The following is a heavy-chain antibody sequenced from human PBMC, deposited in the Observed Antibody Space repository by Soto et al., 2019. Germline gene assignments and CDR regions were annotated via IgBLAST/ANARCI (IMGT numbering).Heavy chain of an antibody. J-gene: IGHJ4*02. Sequence: PSETLSLTCTVSGGSISSGDYYWSWIRQPPGKGLEWIGYIYYSGSTYYNTSLKSRVTISVGTSKNQISLKLSSVTAADKAVNYCARTDYYGSGSFDYWGQGTLVTVSS. V-gene: IGHV4-30-4*01. CDR2: IYYSGST. CDR3: ARTDYYGSGSFDY. D-gene: IGHD3-10*01. CDR1: GGSISSGDYY.